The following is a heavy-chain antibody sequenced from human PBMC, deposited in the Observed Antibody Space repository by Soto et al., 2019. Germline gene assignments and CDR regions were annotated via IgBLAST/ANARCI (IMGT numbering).Heavy chain of an antibody. CDR1: GGIFNTYA. V-gene: IGHV1-69*01. CDR3: TRGTGMSHSWYADS. J-gene: IGHJ5*02. D-gene: IGHD6-13*01. Sequence: QVQLVQSGAEVKKPGSSVKVSCKASGGIFNTYALSWVRQAPGQGLGWMGGIIPIFGTANYAQKFQGSVTITADESTNTTYMELSSLRSDDTAVYYCTRGTGMSHSWYADSWGQGTRVTVSS. CDR2: IIPIFGTA.